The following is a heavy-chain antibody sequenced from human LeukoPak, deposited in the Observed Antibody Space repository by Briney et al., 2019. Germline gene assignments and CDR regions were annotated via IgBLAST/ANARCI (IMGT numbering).Heavy chain of an antibody. CDR3: ARLVGYSSTYFDY. D-gene: IGHD6-13*01. CDR2: IYPPDSDT. V-gene: IGHV5-51*01. Sequence: GESLQISCHGSGYNFPSHWLAWVRQMPGKGLEWMGIIYPPDSDTKYNPSFQGLVTTPAATSTNTPYLQWSSLRASDTAMYYCARLVGYSSTYFDYWGPGALVTVSS. CDR1: GYNFPSHW. J-gene: IGHJ4*02.